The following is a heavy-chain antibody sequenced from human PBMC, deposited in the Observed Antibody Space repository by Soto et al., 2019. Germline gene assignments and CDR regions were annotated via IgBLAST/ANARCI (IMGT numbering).Heavy chain of an antibody. V-gene: IGHV1-3*01. D-gene: IGHD3-10*01. Sequence: ASVKVSCKASGYTFTDNSLQWVRQAPGQRLEWMGWINPASGKTKYSQKFQGRVTITRDTSASTAYMELSSLTSEDTALYYCARDLWLGESFRYYFDYWAQGTLVTAPQ. CDR2: INPASGKT. CDR3: ARDLWLGESFRYYFDY. CDR1: GYTFTDNS. J-gene: IGHJ4*01.